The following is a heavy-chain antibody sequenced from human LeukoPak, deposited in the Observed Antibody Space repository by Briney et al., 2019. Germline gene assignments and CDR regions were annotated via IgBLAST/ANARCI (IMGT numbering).Heavy chain of an antibody. D-gene: IGHD3-22*01. Sequence: PGGSLRLSCAASGFTFSSYEMNWVRQAPGKGLEWVSYISSSGSTIYYADSVKGRFTISRDNAKNSLYLQMNSLRAEDTAVYYRAREVHYYDSSGYFSNWFDPWGQGTLVTVSS. CDR3: AREVHYYDSSGYFSNWFDP. V-gene: IGHV3-48*03. J-gene: IGHJ5*02. CDR2: ISSSGSTI. CDR1: GFTFSSYE.